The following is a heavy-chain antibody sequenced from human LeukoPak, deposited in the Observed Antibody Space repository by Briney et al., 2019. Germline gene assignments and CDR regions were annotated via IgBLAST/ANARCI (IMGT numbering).Heavy chain of an antibody. J-gene: IGHJ4*02. V-gene: IGHV3-23*01. CDR1: GFTFSSYA. CDR2: ISGSGGST. CDR3: AKGASLGRIYYFDY. D-gene: IGHD1-26*01. Sequence: PGGSLRLSCAASGFTFSSYAMSWVRQAPGKGLEWVSTISGSGGSTYYADSVKGRFTISRDTSKTTLYLQVNSLRAEDTAVYYCAKGASLGRIYYFDYWGQGTLVTVSS.